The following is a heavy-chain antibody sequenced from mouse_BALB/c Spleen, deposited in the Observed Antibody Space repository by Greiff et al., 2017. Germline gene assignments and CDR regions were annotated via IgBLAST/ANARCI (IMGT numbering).Heavy chain of an antibody. CDR1: GFSLTGYG. Sequence: VHLVESGPGLVAPSQSLSITCTVSGFSLTGYGVNWVRQPPGKGLEWLGMIWGDGSTDYNSALKSRLSISKDNSKSQVFLKMNSLQTDDTARYYCAREERLKGDAMDYWGQGTSVTVSS. CDR2: IWGDGST. J-gene: IGHJ4*01. V-gene: IGHV2-6-7*01. CDR3: AREERLKGDAMDY.